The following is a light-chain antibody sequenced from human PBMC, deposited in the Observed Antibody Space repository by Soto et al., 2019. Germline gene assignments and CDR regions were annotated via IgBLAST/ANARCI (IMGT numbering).Light chain of an antibody. CDR3: QQSYSTPI. CDR1: QTITSY. J-gene: IGKJ2*01. Sequence: DIPMTQSPSSLSASVGDRVTITCRASQTITSYLNWYQKNPGKAPRLLIYAASSLDRGVPTRFSGSGCWTDFTLTISSLQPEDFATYYCQQSYSTPIFGQGTKLEIK. CDR2: AAS. V-gene: IGKV1-39*01.